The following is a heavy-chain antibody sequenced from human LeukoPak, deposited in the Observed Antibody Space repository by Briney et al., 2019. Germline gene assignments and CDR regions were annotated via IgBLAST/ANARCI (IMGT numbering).Heavy chain of an antibody. V-gene: IGHV1-18*01. CDR3: AKDRRLRFLEWSSIGYFQH. CDR2: ISSYNGNT. CDR1: GYTFTNYG. J-gene: IGHJ1*01. D-gene: IGHD3-3*01. Sequence: GASVKVSCKASGYTFTNYGISWVRQAPGQGLEWMGWISSYNGNTHYAQKLQGRVTMTTDTSTSTAYMELRSLRSDDTAVYYCAKDRRLRFLEWSSIGYFQHWGQGTLVAVSS.